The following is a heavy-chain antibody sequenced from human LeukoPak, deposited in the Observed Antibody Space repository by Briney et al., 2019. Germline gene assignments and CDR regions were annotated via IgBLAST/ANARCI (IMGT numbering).Heavy chain of an antibody. CDR3: AKDPSGYSSGWYYFDY. Sequence: PGGSLRLSCAASGFTFNSYMMNWVRQAPGKGLEWVSSISISSSSISYADSVKGRFTISRDNSKNTLYLQMNSLRAEDTAVYYCAKDPSGYSSGWYYFDYWGQGTLVTVSS. CDR2: ISISSSSI. D-gene: IGHD6-19*01. J-gene: IGHJ4*02. CDR1: GFTFNSYM. V-gene: IGHV3-21*01.